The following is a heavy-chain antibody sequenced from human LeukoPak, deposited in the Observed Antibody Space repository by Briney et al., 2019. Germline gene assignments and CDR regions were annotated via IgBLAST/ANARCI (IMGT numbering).Heavy chain of an antibody. V-gene: IGHV1-18*01. Sequence: VASVKVSCKASGYTFTSYGISWVRQAPGQGLEWMGWISAYNGNTNYAQKLQGRVTMTTDTSTSTAYMELRSLRSDDTAVYYCAISLIKGSGGWFEYYFDYWGQGTLVTVSS. D-gene: IGHD6-19*01. J-gene: IGHJ4*02. CDR2: ISAYNGNT. CDR3: AISLIKGSGGWFEYYFDY. CDR1: GYTFTSYG.